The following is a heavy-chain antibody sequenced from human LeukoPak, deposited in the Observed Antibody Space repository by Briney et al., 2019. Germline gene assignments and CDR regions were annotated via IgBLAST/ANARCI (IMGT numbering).Heavy chain of an antibody. D-gene: IGHD3-9*01. J-gene: IGHJ3*02. CDR3: ARDPRYFDSDAFDI. CDR2: IHTSGST. CDR1: GGSISSYY. Sequence: SETLSLICTVSGGSISSYYWSWIRQPAGKGLEWIGRIHTSGSTNYNPSLKSRVTMSVDTSKNQFSLKLSSVTAADTAVYYCARDPRYFDSDAFDIWGQGTMVTVSS. V-gene: IGHV4-4*07.